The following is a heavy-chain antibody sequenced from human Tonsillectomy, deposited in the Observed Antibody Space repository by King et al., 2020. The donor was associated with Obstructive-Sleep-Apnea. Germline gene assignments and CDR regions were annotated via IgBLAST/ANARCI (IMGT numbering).Heavy chain of an antibody. Sequence: QLVQSGGGLVQPGGSLRLYCAASGFTFISYAMSLVRQAPRTGLELVTAISGSGGSTYYAHSVKCRFTISRDNSKNTLYLQMNSLRAEDTAVYYCANAPFYCTTGVCYSLYYFGYWGQGTLVTVSS. CDR2: ISGSGGST. CDR3: ANAPFYCTTGVCYSLYYFGY. J-gene: IGHJ4*02. D-gene: IGHD2-8*01. CDR1: GFTFISYA. V-gene: IGHV3-23*04.